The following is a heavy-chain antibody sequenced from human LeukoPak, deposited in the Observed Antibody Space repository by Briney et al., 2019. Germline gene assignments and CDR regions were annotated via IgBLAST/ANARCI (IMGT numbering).Heavy chain of an antibody. Sequence: GGSLRLSCVVSGFSVSNDYMSWVRQAPGKGLEWVSVIYGGGDTYYADSVRGRFTISRDNFENTLFLQMDSLRAEDTAVYYCTRLLPSSHHFFDSWGQGALVTVSS. CDR1: GFSVSNDY. V-gene: IGHV3-53*01. J-gene: IGHJ4*02. CDR2: IYGGGDT. CDR3: TRLLPSSHHFFDS. D-gene: IGHD6-6*01.